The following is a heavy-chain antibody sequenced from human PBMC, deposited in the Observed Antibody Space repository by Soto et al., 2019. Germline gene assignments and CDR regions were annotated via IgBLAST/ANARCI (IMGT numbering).Heavy chain of an antibody. CDR3: ARGQVLRFLEWLKGSYYYGMDV. CDR1: GYTFTSYD. Sequence: ASVKVSCKASGYTFTSYDINWVRQATGQGLEWMEWMNPNSGNTGYAQKFQGRVTMTRNTSISTAYMELSSLRSEDTAVYYCARGQVLRFLEWLKGSYYYGMDVWGQGTTVTVS. CDR2: MNPNSGNT. D-gene: IGHD3-3*01. J-gene: IGHJ6*02. V-gene: IGHV1-8*01.